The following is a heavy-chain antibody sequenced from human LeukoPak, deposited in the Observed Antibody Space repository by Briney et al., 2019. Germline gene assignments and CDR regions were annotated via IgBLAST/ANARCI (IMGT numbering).Heavy chain of an antibody. CDR2: IYYSGST. CDR1: GDSISSYY. D-gene: IGHD6-19*01. Sequence: SETLSLTRTVSGDSISSYYWSWIRQPPGKGLEWIGYIYYSGSTNYNPSLKSRVTISVDMPNNQFSLKLSSVTAADTAVYYCARHKGARIAVSGTLWFDPWAREPWSPSPQ. V-gene: IGHV4-59*08. CDR3: ARHKGARIAVSGTLWFDP. J-gene: IGHJ5*02.